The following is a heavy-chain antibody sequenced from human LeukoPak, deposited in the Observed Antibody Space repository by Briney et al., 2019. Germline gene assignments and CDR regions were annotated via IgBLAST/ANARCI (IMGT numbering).Heavy chain of an antibody. D-gene: IGHD3-22*01. J-gene: IGHJ5*02. CDR1: GGTFSSYA. CDR3: ARSLPNSSGYYAGWFDP. V-gene: IGHV1-69*04. CDR2: IIPILGIA. Sequence: GASVKVSCKASGGTFSSYAISWVRQAPGQGLEWMGRIIPILGIANYAQKSQGRVTMTRDTSISTAYMELSRLRSDDTAVYYCARSLPNSSGYYAGWFDPWGQGTLVTVSS.